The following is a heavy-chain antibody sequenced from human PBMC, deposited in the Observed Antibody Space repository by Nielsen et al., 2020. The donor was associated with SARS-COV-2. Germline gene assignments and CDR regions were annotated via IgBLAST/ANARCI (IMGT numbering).Heavy chain of an antibody. Sequence: SETLSLTCAVYGGSFSGYYWSWIRQPPGKGLEWIGEINHSGSTNYNPSLKSRVTISVDTSKNQFSLKLSSVTAADTAVYYCARALGSGSYRFGAWGQGTLVTVSS. CDR1: GGSFSGYY. D-gene: IGHD3-10*01. CDR2: INHSGST. CDR3: ARALGSGSYRFGA. V-gene: IGHV4-34*01. J-gene: IGHJ5*02.